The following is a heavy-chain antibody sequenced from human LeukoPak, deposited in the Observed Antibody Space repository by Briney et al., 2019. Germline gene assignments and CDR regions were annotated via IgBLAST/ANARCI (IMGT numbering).Heavy chain of an antibody. CDR3: ARSAHYYGSGSYSKSENGY. Sequence: SGPTLVNPTQTLTLTCTFSGFSLSTRGMCVSWIRQPPGKALEWLPRIDWHDDKYYSTSLKTRLTISKDTSKNQVVLTMTNMDPVDTATYYCARSAHYYGSGSYSKSENGYWGQGTLVTVSS. V-gene: IGHV2-70*11. D-gene: IGHD3-10*01. CDR1: GFSLSTRGMC. J-gene: IGHJ4*02. CDR2: IDWHDDK.